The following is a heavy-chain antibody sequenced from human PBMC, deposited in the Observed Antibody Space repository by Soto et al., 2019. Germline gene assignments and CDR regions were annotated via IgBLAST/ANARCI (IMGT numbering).Heavy chain of an antibody. D-gene: IGHD6-19*01. CDR3: ARCRYRSGLFSF. J-gene: IGHJ4*02. Sequence: SETLSLTCTVSGESVSSASYYWDWIRQPPGQGLEWIGYISYSGSTDYNPTLKGRVTISVDTSKNQFSLKLSSATAADTAVYYFARCRYRSGLFSFWGLGTRVTVSS. CDR1: GESVSSASYY. V-gene: IGHV4-61*01. CDR2: ISYSGST.